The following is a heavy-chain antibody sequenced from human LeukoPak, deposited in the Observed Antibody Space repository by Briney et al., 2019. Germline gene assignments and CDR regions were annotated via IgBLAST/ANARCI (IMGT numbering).Heavy chain of an antibody. CDR2: IFDSGGSP. D-gene: IGHD5-18*01. V-gene: IGHV3-23*01. J-gene: IGHJ4*02. Sequence: GGSLRLSCEASGFTFGSHAMYWVRQAPGKGLEWVAGIFDSGGSPHYADPVKGRFTISRDNSRNTVYLQINSLRAEVTAVYYCGKTTVGYSSGQKPAWPVDYWGQGTLVTVSS. CDR3: GKTTVGYSSGQKPAWPVDY. CDR1: GFTFGSHA.